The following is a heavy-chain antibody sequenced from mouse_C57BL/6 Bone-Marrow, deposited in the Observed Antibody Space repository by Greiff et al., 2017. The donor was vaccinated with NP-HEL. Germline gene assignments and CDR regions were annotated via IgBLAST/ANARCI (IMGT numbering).Heavy chain of an antibody. V-gene: IGHV1-82*01. CDR1: GYAFSSSW. CDR2: IYPGDGDT. J-gene: IGHJ2*01. CDR3: ARAGRYPLFDY. D-gene: IGHD1-1*01. Sequence: QVQLKESGPELVKPGASVKISCKASGYAFSSSWMNWVKQRPGKGLEWIGRIYPGDGDTNYNGKFKGKATLTADKSSSTAYMQLSSLTSEDSAVYFCARAGRYPLFDYWGQGTTLTDSS.